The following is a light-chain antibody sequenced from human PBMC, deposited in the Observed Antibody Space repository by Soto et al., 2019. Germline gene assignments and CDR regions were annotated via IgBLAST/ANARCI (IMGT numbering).Light chain of an antibody. CDR2: GAS. Sequence: EIVLRQSPGTLSLSPGEGATLSCRASQSVSGNYLAWYQQKPGQAPRLLMFGASNRATGIPDRFSGSGSGTDFTLTISRLEPADFAVYYCQQYASSPFWTFGQGTKVEVK. J-gene: IGKJ1*01. V-gene: IGKV3-20*01. CDR1: QSVSGNY. CDR3: QQYASSPFWT.